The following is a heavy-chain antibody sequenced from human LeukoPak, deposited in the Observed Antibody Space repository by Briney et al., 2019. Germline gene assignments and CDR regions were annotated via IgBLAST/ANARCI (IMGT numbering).Heavy chain of an antibody. D-gene: IGHD6-13*01. CDR2: ISAYNGNT. Sequence: ASVKVSCKASGYTFTSYGISWVRQAPGQGLEWMGWISAYNGNTNYAQKLQGRVTMTTDTSTSTAYMELRSLRSDDTAVYYCAREAIAAAGKGLEDYYMDVWGKGTTVTVSS. J-gene: IGHJ6*03. V-gene: IGHV1-18*01. CDR3: AREAIAAAGKGLEDYYMDV. CDR1: GYTFTSYG.